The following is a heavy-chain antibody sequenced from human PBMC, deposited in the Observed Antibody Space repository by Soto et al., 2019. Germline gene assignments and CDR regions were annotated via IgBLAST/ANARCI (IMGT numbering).Heavy chain of an antibody. J-gene: IGHJ6*02. D-gene: IGHD2-21*01. CDR2: TSYDGTYT. Sequence: VGSLRLSCAASGFTFNIFAMHWVRQDPGKGLEWVATTSYDGTYTFYAGSVEGRFTISRDDSNDNLFLLLSGLRPEDTAVYYCTKDRQPLAFGYGLDVWGQGTTVTVSS. V-gene: IGHV3-30*18. CDR3: TKDRQPLAFGYGLDV. CDR1: GFTFNIFA.